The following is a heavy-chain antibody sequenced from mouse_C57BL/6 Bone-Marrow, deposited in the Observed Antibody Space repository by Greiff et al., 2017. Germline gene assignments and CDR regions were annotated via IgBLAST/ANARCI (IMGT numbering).Heavy chain of an antibody. CDR1: GYTFTDYY. V-gene: IGHV1-19*01. J-gene: IGHJ4*01. CDR3: ARRIIYYDYHYYAMDY. D-gene: IGHD2-4*01. Sequence: VQLQQSGPVLVKPGASVKMSCKASGYTFTDYYMNWVKQSHGKSLEWIGVINPYNGGTSYNQKFKGKATLTVDKSSSTAYMELNSLTSEDSAVYYCARRIIYYDYHYYAMDYWGQGTSVTVSS. CDR2: INPYNGGT.